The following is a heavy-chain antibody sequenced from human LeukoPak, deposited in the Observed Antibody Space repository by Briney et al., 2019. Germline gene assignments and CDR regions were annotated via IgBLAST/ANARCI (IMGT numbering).Heavy chain of an antibody. CDR3: ARERVSRIHNWFDP. CDR2: ISPSGGST. D-gene: IGHD2/OR15-2a*01. Sequence: GASVKVSCKAFGYTFTSNYMHWVRQAPGQGPEWMGVISPSGGSTTYAQKFQGRVTLTRDMSTSTDYLELSSLRSEDTAVYYCARERVSRIHNWFDPWGQGTLVTVSS. CDR1: GYTFTSNY. J-gene: IGHJ5*02. V-gene: IGHV1-46*01.